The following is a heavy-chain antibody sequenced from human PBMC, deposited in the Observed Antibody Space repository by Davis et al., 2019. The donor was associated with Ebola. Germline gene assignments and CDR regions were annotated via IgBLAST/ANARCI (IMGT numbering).Heavy chain of an antibody. D-gene: IGHD1-26*01. CDR1: GFTFSDYY. V-gene: IGHV3-23*01. CDR2: ISGSGSST. CDR3: AKVGWELTHLDY. J-gene: IGHJ4*02. Sequence: GESLMLSCAASGFTFSDYYMSWVRQAPGKGLEWVSGISGSGSSTYYADSVKGRFTISRDNSKNTLYLQMNSLRAEDTAVYYCAKVGWELTHLDYWGQGTLVTVSS.